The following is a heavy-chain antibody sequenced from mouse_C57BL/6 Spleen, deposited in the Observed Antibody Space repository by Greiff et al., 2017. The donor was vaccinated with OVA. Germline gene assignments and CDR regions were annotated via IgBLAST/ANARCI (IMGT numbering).Heavy chain of an antibody. J-gene: IGHJ4*01. CDR1: GFTFSDYG. CDR2: ISSGSSTI. CDR3: ARLWDHYYYAMDY. V-gene: IGHV5-17*01. D-gene: IGHD4-1*01. Sequence: EVKLVESGGGLVKPGGSLKLSCAASGFTFSDYGMHWVRQAPEKGLEWVAYISSGSSTIYYADTVKGRFTISRDNAKNTLFLQMTSLRSEDTAMYYCARLWDHYYYAMDYWGQGTSVTVSS.